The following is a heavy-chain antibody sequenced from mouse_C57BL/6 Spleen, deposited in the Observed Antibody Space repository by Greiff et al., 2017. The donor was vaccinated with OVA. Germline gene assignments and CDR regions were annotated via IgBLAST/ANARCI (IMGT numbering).Heavy chain of an antibody. CDR1: GFTFTDYY. V-gene: IGHV7-3*01. J-gene: IGHJ1*03. D-gene: IGHD4-1*01. CDR2: IRNKANGYST. Sequence: EVKLVESGGGLVQPGGSLSLSCAASGFTFTDYYMSWVRQPPGKALEWLGFIRNKANGYSTEYSVSVKGRFTISRDNSQSILYLQVNALRAEDSATYYCARSLGLDVWGTGTTVTVSS. CDR3: ARSLGLDV.